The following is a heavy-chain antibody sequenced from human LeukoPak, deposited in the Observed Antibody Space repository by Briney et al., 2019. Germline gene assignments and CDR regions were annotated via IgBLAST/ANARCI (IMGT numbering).Heavy chain of an antibody. CDR3: ARNLIPEQLVLNF. V-gene: IGHV4-38-2*02. D-gene: IGHD6-13*01. Sequence: SETLSLTCTVSGYSITSGYYWGWIRQPPGKGLEWIGNIFHSGSTYYNPSLKSRVTISMDTSKNQFSLKLSSVTAADTAVYYCARNLIPEQLVLNFWGQGTLVTVSS. J-gene: IGHJ4*02. CDR2: IFHSGST. CDR1: GYSITSGYY.